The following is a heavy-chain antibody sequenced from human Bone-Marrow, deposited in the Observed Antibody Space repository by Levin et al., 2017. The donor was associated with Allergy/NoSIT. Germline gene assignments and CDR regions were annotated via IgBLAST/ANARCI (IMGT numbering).Heavy chain of an antibody. Sequence: SCAASGLTLSRYWMHWVRQAPGKGLVWVSRINNDGSSTIYADSVKGRFTISRDNAKNTLYLQMNSLRADDTAVYFCARDGTKGNFDYWGQGSLVTVSS. V-gene: IGHV3-74*01. CDR3: ARDGTKGNFDY. D-gene: IGHD2-8*01. CDR1: GLTLSRYW. CDR2: INNDGSST. J-gene: IGHJ4*02.